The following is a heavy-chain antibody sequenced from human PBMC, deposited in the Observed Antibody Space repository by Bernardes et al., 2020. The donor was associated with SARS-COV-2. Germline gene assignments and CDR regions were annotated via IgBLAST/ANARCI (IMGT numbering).Heavy chain of an antibody. CDR2: SYYSGST. V-gene: IGHV4-59*08. Sequence: SQSLSLTCTDSGGSISSYYWSWIRQPPGTGLEWIEYSYYSGSTNYYPSLKSRVTISVDTSKNQFSLKLSSVTAADSAVYYCARHFPMTTDIYWYFDRWGRCTLVTVSS. CDR3: ARHFPMTTDIYWYFDR. CDR1: GGSISSYY. J-gene: IGHJ2*01. D-gene: IGHD4-17*01.